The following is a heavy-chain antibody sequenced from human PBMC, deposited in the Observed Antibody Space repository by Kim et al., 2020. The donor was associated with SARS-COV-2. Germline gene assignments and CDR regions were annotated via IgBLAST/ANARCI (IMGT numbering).Heavy chain of an antibody. D-gene: IGHD1-26*01. Sequence: SETLSLTCAVYGGSFSGYYWSWIRQPPGKGLEWIGEINHSGSTNYNPSLKSRVTISVDTSKNQFSLKLSSVTAADTAVYYCARVPGEFPVRGSYYRGALTQHWGQGTLVTVSS. V-gene: IGHV4-34*01. CDR2: INHSGST. J-gene: IGHJ1*01. CDR3: ARVPGEFPVRGSYYRGALTQH. CDR1: GGSFSGYY.